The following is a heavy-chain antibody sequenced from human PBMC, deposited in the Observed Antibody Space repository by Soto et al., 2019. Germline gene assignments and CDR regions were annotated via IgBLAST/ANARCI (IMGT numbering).Heavy chain of an antibody. D-gene: IGHD1-26*01. V-gene: IGHV3-23*01. J-gene: IGHJ4*02. CDR2: ISGSGDST. CDR3: AKGGGNSPFDY. Sequence: EVPLLESGGGLVQPGGSLRLSCAASGFTFSNYAMSWVRQAPGKGLEWVSAISGSGDSTYYADSVKGRFTISRDNPKTTLYLQMNSLRAEDTAIYYCAKGGGNSPFDYWGQGTLVTVSS. CDR1: GFTFSNYA.